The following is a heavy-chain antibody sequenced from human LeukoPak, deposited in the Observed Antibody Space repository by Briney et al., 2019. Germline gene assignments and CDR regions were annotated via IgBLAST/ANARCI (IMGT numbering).Heavy chain of an antibody. V-gene: IGHV3-23*01. J-gene: IGHJ4*02. Sequence: PGGSLRLSCAASGFTFSSYAMSWVRQAPGKGLEWVSAISGSGGSTYYADSVKGRFTISRDNSKNTLYLQMNSLRAEDTAVFYCAKDHVWNDGAFDYWGQGTLVTVSS. CDR3: AKDHVWNDGAFDY. D-gene: IGHD1-1*01. CDR1: GFTFSSYA. CDR2: ISGSGGST.